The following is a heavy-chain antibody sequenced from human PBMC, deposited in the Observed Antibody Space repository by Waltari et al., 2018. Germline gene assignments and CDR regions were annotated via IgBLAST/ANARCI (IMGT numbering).Heavy chain of an antibody. CDR2: FDLDAGGT. CDR3: ARDFSYGSVDY. J-gene: IGHJ4*02. D-gene: IGHD5-18*01. CDR1: GYSFSDSF. V-gene: IGHV1-2*02. Sequence: QVQLVQSGVEVKKPGASVKVACKASGYSFSDSFIHWVRQAPGQGLEFMGLFDLDAGGTNSPQRFQGRLAMTSDASISTVYMELSGLRSDDTAVYYCARDFSYGSVDYWGQGTLVTVSS.